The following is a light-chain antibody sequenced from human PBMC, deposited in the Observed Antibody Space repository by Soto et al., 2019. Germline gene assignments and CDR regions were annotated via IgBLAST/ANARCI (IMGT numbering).Light chain of an antibody. CDR2: NNN. Sequence: QSVLTQTPSASGNPGQRVTISCSGSSSKIGSTTVNWYQQLPGTAPKLLIYNNNQRPSGVPDRFSGSKSGTSASLAISGLQSEDEADYYCAAWDDSLNGEVFGGGTKVTVL. CDR3: AAWDDSLNGEV. CDR1: SSKIGSTT. J-gene: IGLJ2*01. V-gene: IGLV1-44*01.